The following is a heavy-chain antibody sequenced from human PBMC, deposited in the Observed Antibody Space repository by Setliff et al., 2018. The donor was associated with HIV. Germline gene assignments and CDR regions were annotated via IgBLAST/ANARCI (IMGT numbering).Heavy chain of an antibody. CDR3: SRGNYDTSDYYTNFYFFYMDV. Sequence: SETLSLTCTVSGDPISTYYWSWVRKPPGKGLEWIGYVYYSGSTSYSPSLRGRVTMSVDPSKNQFSLKLNSVTAADTAIYYCSRGNYDTSDYYTNFYFFYMDVWGTVTAVTV. V-gene: IGHV4-59*01. J-gene: IGHJ6*03. D-gene: IGHD3-22*01. CDR1: GDPISTYY. CDR2: VYYSGST.